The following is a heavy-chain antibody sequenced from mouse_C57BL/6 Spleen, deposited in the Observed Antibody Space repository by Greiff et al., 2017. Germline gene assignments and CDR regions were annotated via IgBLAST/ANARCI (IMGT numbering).Heavy chain of an antibody. V-gene: IGHV1-62-2*01. CDR1: GYTFTEYT. CDR2: FYPGSGSI. CDR3: ARHGEITTVEVSYAIDY. J-gene: IGHJ4*01. Sequence: LQQSGAELVKPGASVKLSCKASGYTFTEYTIPWVKQRSGQGLEWIGWFYPGSGSIKYNEKFKAKATLTADKSSSTVYMELSRLTSEDSAVYFLARHGEITTVEVSYAIDYWGQGTSVTVSS. D-gene: IGHD1-1*01.